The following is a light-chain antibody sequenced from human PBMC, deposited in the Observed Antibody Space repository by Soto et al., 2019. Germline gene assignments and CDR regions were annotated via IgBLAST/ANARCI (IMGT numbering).Light chain of an antibody. J-gene: IGKJ4*01. CDR2: GAS. CDR3: QQYENWPQLT. V-gene: IGKV3-15*01. CDR1: QSVGGD. Sequence: ERVMTQSPATLSVSPGERVTLSCRASQSVGGDLAWYQQKPGQAPRLLIYGASSRAPGIPDRFSGSGSGTEFTLTISSLQSEDSAVYYCQQYENWPQLTFGGGTKVEIK.